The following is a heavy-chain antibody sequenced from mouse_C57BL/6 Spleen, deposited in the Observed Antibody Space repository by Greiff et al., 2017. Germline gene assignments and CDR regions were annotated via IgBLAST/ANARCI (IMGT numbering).Heavy chain of an antibody. CDR2: NYPGDGDT. Sequence: VQLQQSGPELVKPGASVKISCKASGYAFSSSWMNWVKQRPGKGLEWIGRNYPGDGDTNYNGKFKGKATLTADKSSSTAYMQLSSLTSEDSAVYFCARDEDGYWYFDVWGTGTTDTVSS. D-gene: IGHD2-3*01. V-gene: IGHV1-82*01. CDR3: ARDEDGYWYFDV. J-gene: IGHJ1*03. CDR1: GYAFSSSW.